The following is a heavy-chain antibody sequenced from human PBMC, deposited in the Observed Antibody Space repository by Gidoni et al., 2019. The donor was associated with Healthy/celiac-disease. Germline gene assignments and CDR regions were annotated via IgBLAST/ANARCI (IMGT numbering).Heavy chain of an antibody. D-gene: IGHD2-8*01. CDR3: ARLHEVSPPDY. Sequence: DVQLVLSGAEVQTPWASLQLSCQGSGYSFTSYWIGRARQMPGKGLEWMWIIYPGDSDTRYSPSFQGQVTISADKSISTAYLQWSSLKASDTAMYYCARLHEVSPPDYWGQGTLVTVSS. J-gene: IGHJ4*02. CDR1: GYSFTSYW. V-gene: IGHV5-51*01. CDR2: IYPGDSDT.